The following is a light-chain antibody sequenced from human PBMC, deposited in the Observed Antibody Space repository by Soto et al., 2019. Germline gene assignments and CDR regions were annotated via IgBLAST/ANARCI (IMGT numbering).Light chain of an antibody. J-gene: IGKJ1*01. CDR3: QQYYSPRT. V-gene: IGKV3-20*01. CDR1: QSVGSRW. Sequence: EIVLTQSPGTVSLSPGERATLSCRASQSVGSRWLAWYQQKPGQAPRVLIYGGSNRATGIPDRVSGSGSGTDFTLTISRLEPEDFAAYYYQQYYSPRTVGQGNKVYMK. CDR2: GGS.